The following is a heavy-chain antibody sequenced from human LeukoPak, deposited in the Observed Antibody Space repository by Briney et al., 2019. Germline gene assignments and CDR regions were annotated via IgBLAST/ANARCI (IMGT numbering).Heavy chain of an antibody. CDR3: AIGLRWSKGFDI. D-gene: IGHD4-23*01. CDR1: GYTFTSYY. CDR2: ISPSGGSA. Sequence: ASVKVSCKASGYTFTSYYIHWVRQAPGQGLEWMGIISPSGGSASYAQNFQGRVTMTRDTSTNTVYMELSRLRSDDTAVYYCAIGLRWSKGFDIWGQGTMVTVSS. V-gene: IGHV1-46*01. J-gene: IGHJ3*02.